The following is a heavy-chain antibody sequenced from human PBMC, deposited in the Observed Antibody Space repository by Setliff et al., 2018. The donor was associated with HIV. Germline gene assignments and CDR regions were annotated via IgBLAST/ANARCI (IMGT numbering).Heavy chain of an antibody. CDR1: GGIVS. J-gene: IGHJ3*02. CDR2: IIPILGIP. V-gene: IGHV1-69*10. D-gene: IGHD1-20*01. Sequence: VASVKVSCKASGGIVSINWVRQAPGQRLEWMGGIIPILGIPNYAQKFQGRVTITADKSTTTVYMELSSLGSEDTAVYCCARGQTTNNIKAEAFDIWGQGTLVTVSS. CDR3: ARGQTTNNIKAEAFDI.